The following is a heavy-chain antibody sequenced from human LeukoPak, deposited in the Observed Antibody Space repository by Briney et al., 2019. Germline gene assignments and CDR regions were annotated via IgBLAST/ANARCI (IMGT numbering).Heavy chain of an antibody. CDR2: ISGSGGSI. CDR1: GFTFSSYA. V-gene: IGHV3-23*01. D-gene: IGHD3-10*01. Sequence: GGSLRLSCAASGFTFSSYAMSWVRQAPGKGLEWVSAISGSGGSIYYADSVKGRFTISRDNSKNTLYLQMNSLRAEDTAVYYCAKDLIYGSGSYYRNDYWGQGTLGTVSS. J-gene: IGHJ4*02. CDR3: AKDLIYGSGSYYRNDY.